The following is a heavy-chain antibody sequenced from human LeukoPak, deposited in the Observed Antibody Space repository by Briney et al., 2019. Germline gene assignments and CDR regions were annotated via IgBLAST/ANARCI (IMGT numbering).Heavy chain of an antibody. V-gene: IGHV3-66*01. CDR1: GFTVSSNY. CDR2: IYSGGST. Sequence: GGSLRLSCAASGFTVSSNYMSWVRQAPGKGLEWVSVIYSGGSTYYADSVKGRFTISRDNSKNTLYLQMNSLRAEDTAVYYCARYYYDSSGYSGDAFDIWGQGTVVTVSS. J-gene: IGHJ3*02. CDR3: ARYYYDSSGYSGDAFDI. D-gene: IGHD3-22*01.